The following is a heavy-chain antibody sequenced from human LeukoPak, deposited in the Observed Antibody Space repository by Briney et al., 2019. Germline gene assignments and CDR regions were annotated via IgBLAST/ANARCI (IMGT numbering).Heavy chain of an antibody. CDR1: GGSISSGDYY. J-gene: IGHJ4*02. CDR3: ASYYGYSYGSFDY. Sequence: SQTLSLTCTVSGGSISSGDYYWSWIRQPPGKGLEWIGYIYYSWSTYYNPSLKSRVTISVDTSKNQFSLKLSSVTAADTAVYYCASYYGYSYGSFDYWGQGTLVTVSS. V-gene: IGHV4-30-4*08. D-gene: IGHD5-18*01. CDR2: IYYSWST.